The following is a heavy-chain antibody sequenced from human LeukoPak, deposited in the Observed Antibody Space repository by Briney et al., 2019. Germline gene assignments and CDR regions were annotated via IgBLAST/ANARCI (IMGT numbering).Heavy chain of an antibody. D-gene: IGHD6-13*01. CDR1: GFTFSSYA. CDR2: ISYDGSNK. V-gene: IGHV3-30-3*02. Sequence: GGSLRLSCAASGFTFSSYAMHWVRQAPGKGLEWVAVISYDGSNKYYADSVKGRFTISRDNSKNTLYLQMNSLRAEDTAVYYCAKRRTFSSTDIAAAAPFDYWGQGTLVTVTS. CDR3: AKRRTFSSTDIAAAAPFDY. J-gene: IGHJ4*02.